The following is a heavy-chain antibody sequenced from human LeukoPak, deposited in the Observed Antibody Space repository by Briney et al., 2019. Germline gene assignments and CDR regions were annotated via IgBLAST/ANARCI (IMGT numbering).Heavy chain of an antibody. J-gene: IGHJ5*02. CDR2: MNQDGSGR. CDR1: GFTFSTYW. Sequence: GGSLRLSCTDSGFTFSTYWMSWVRQAPGKGLEWVASMNQDGSGRHYSDSVKGRFTISRDIAKNSVSLQMNSLRVEDTALYYCTREDRVGGSLDAWGQGTLVTVSS. CDR3: TREDRVGGSLDA. V-gene: IGHV3-7*01. D-gene: IGHD1-26*01.